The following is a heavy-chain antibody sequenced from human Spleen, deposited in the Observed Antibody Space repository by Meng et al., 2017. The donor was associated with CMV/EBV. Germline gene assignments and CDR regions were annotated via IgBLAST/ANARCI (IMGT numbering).Heavy chain of an antibody. J-gene: IGHJ4*02. CDR2: INHSGST. D-gene: IGHD2/OR15-2a*01. CDR3: ASSTFYDYFDY. Sequence: QVHLQQWGAGLLKPSEALSLTCAVYGGSFSGYYWSWIRQPPGKGLEWIGEINHSGSTNYNPSLKSRVTISVDTSKNQFSLKLSSVTAADTAVYYCASSTFYDYFDYWGQGTLVTVSS. V-gene: IGHV4-34*01. CDR1: GGSFSGYY.